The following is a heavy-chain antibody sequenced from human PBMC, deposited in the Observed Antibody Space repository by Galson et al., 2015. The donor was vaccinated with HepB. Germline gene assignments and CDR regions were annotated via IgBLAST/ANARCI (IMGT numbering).Heavy chain of an antibody. Sequence: SVKVSCKASGYTFSNSGISWVRQAPGQGLEWMGWISGNNGHTDYAQNLQGRVTITTDTSTSTAYMELRSLRSDDTAAYYCARDYDYKFEYWGQGTLVTVSS. CDR3: ARDYDYKFEY. CDR2: ISGNNGHT. CDR1: GYTFSNSG. V-gene: IGHV1-18*01. D-gene: IGHD4-11*01. J-gene: IGHJ4*02.